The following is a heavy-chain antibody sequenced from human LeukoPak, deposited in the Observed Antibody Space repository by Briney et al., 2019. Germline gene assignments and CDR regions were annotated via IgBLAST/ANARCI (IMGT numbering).Heavy chain of an antibody. CDR3: AKDNRYYYDTSGPRGIDY. D-gene: IGHD3-22*01. V-gene: IGHV1-2*02. Sequence: APVKVYCKASGYTFTGYYIHWVRQAPGQGLEWMGWINPTSGDTNYVQKFQGRVTMTRDTSISTTYMELNTLRSDDTAVYYCAKDNRYYYDTSGPRGIDYWGQGTLVTVSS. J-gene: IGHJ4*02. CDR2: INPTSGDT. CDR1: GYTFTGYY.